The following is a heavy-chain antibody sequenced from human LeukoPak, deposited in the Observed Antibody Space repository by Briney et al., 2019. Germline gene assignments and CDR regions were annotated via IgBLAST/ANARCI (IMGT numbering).Heavy chain of an antibody. CDR3: ARDYYDSSGYYYYFDY. J-gene: IGHJ4*02. V-gene: IGHV4-59*01. CDR1: GGSISSYY. CDR2: IYYSGST. Sequence: SETLSLTCTVSGGSISSYYWSWIRQPPGKGLEWIGYIYYSGSTNYNPSLKSRVTISVDTSKNQFSLKLSSVTAADTAVYYCARDYYDSSGYYYYFDYWGQGTLSPSPQ. D-gene: IGHD3-22*01.